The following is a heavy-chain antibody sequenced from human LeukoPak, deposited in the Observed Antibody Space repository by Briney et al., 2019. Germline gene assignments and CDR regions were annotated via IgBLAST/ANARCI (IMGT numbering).Heavy chain of an antibody. Sequence: GESLKISCKGSGTSFTNYWIAGVRQMPGKGLEWMGIIFPGDSDTRYSPSFQGQVTISADTSINTAYLQWRSLKTSDIAMYYCARHLTRSILNDAFDIWGQGTMVTVSA. CDR2: IFPGDSDT. CDR1: GTSFTNYW. V-gene: IGHV5-51*01. D-gene: IGHD3-3*01. J-gene: IGHJ3*02. CDR3: ARHLTRSILNDAFDI.